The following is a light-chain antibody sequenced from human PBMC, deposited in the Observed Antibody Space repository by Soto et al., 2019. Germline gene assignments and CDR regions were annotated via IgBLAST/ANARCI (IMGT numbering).Light chain of an antibody. V-gene: IGLV6-57*01. J-gene: IGLJ2*01. CDR1: SGNIANNF. Sequence: NFMLTQPHSVSESPGKTVTISCTHSSGNIANNFVQWYQQRPGSSPTSVIFQDNQRSSGVPNRFSGSIDRSSNSASLTISGLKTEDEADYYCQSYDGSIVIFGGGTQLTVL. CDR2: QDN. CDR3: QSYDGSIVI.